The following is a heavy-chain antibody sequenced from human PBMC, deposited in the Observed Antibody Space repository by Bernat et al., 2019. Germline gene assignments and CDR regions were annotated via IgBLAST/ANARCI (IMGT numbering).Heavy chain of an antibody. D-gene: IGHD1-26*01. CDR3: ASTKVVGATLEEAG. Sequence: EVQLLESGGGLVQPGGSLRLPCAASEFTFSSYAMSWVRQAPGKGLEWVSGISGSGGSTYYADSVKGRFTIFRDNSKNTLFLQMNSLRAEDTAVYYCASTKVVGATLEEAGWGQGTLVTVSS. CDR2: ISGSGGST. J-gene: IGHJ4*02. V-gene: IGHV3-23*01. CDR1: EFTFSSYA.